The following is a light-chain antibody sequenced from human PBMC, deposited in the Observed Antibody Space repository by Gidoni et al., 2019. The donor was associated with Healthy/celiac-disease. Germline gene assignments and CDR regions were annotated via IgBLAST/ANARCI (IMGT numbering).Light chain of an antibody. Sequence: ELVLTQSPGTLSLSPGERATLSCRASQSVSSSYLAWYQQKPGQAPRLLIYGASSRATGIPDRFSGSGSGTDFTLTISRLEPEDFAVYYCQQYGCSPLTFXGXTKVEIK. J-gene: IGKJ4*01. V-gene: IGKV3-20*01. CDR3: QQYGCSPLT. CDR2: GAS. CDR1: QSVSSSY.